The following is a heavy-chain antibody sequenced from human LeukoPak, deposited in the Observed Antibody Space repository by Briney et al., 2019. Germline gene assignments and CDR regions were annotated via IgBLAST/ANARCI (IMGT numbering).Heavy chain of an antibody. J-gene: IGHJ5*02. Sequence: SETLSLTCTVSGGSISSSYCSWIRQPAGKGLEWIGRIYTTGSTDSTYYNPSLKSRVTISVDRSKNQFSLKLSSVTAADTAVYYCARESATGHWFDPWGQGTLVTVSS. CDR2: IYTTGSTDST. D-gene: IGHD2-15*01. CDR3: ARESATGHWFDP. CDR1: GGSISSSY. V-gene: IGHV4-4*07.